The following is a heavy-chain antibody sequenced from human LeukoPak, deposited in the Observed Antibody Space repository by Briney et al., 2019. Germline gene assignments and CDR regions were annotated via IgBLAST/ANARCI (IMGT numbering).Heavy chain of an antibody. V-gene: IGHV3-11*01. CDR2: IKSSDTST. Sequence: GGSLRLSCAASGFSFSDSYMSWIRQAPGQGLEWLSYIKSSDTSTFYADSVKGRFTVSRDNAKNSLYLQMNSLRAEDTAVYYCARRGNMSSHAFDIWGQGTVVTASS. J-gene: IGHJ3*02. CDR1: GFSFSDSY. D-gene: IGHD2/OR15-2a*01. CDR3: ARRGNMSSHAFDI.